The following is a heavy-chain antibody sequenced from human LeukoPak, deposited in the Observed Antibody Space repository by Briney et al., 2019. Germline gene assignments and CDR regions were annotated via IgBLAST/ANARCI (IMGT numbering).Heavy chain of an antibody. Sequence: SETLSLTCTVSGDSISSYYWSWLRQPPGKGLEGLGYIYYSGSTNYNPSLKRRVTISVDTSKNQFSLKLSSVTAADTAVYYCARGPSQLPTRKRYYYGMDVWGKGTTVTVSS. CDR1: GDSISSYY. J-gene: IGHJ6*04. CDR2: IYYSGST. CDR3: ARGPSQLPTRKRYYYGMDV. V-gene: IGHV4-59*01. D-gene: IGHD2-2*01.